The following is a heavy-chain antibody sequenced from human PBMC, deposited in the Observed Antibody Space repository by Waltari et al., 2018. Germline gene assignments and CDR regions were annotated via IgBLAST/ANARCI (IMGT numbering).Heavy chain of an antibody. CDR1: GFTFDDYA. Sequence: EVQLVESGGVVVQPGGSLRLSCAASGFTFDDYAMHWVRQAPGKGLEWVSLIRWDGGSTYYADSVKGRFTISRDNSKNSLYLQMNSLRAEDTALYYCAKDSSKGAVAGVDVWGQGTTVTVSS. V-gene: IGHV3-43D*04. D-gene: IGHD6-19*01. J-gene: IGHJ6*02. CDR2: IRWDGGST. CDR3: AKDSSKGAVAGVDV.